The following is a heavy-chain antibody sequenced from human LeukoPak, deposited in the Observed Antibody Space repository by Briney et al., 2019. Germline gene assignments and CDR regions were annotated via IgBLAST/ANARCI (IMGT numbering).Heavy chain of an antibody. Sequence: GGSLRLSCAASGFTFSSYAMNWVRQAPGKGLEWVAVISYDGSDKYYADSVKGRFTISRDNSKNTLYLQMNSLRAEDTAVYYCAKVGRGASYFDYWGQGTLVTVSS. CDR1: GFTFSSYA. CDR2: ISYDGSDK. J-gene: IGHJ4*02. V-gene: IGHV3-30*18. CDR3: AKVGRGASYFDY. D-gene: IGHD1-26*01.